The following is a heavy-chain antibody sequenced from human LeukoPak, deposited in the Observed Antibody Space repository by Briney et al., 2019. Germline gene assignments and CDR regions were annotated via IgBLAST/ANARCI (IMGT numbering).Heavy chain of an antibody. V-gene: IGHV4-59*01. Sequence: SETLSLTCTVSGGSISSYYWSWIRQPPGKGLEWFGYIYYSGSTNYNPSLKSRVTISVDTSKNQFSLKLSSVTAADTAVYYCARDSTHAFDIWGQGTMVTVSS. CDR2: IYYSGST. CDR3: ARDSTHAFDI. J-gene: IGHJ3*02. CDR1: GGSISSYY. D-gene: IGHD2-15*01.